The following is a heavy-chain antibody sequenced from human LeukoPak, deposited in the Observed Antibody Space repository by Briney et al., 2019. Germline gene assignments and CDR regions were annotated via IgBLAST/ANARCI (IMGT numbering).Heavy chain of an antibody. CDR1: GGSFGNYY. J-gene: IGHJ3*02. CDR2: IYDSGTT. CDR3: VRDFSAAFDI. D-gene: IGHD2/OR15-2a*01. V-gene: IGHV4-59*01. Sequence: SETLSLTCTVSGGSFGNYYWSWIRQPPGKGLEWIGYIYDSGTTNYNPSLKSRVTISVDMSKNQFSLKLSSVTAADTAVYYCVRDFSAAFDIWGRGTMVTVSS.